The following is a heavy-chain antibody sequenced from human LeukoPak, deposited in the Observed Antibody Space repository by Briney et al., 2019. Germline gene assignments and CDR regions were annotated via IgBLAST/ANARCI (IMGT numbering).Heavy chain of an antibody. J-gene: IGHJ4*02. CDR1: GGSISSSSYY. V-gene: IGHV4-39*01. D-gene: IGHD6-13*01. Sequence: SETLSLTCTVSGGSISSSSYYWGWIRQPPGKGLEWIGSIYYSGSTYYNPSLKSRVTISVDTSKNQFSLKLSSVTAADTAVYYCARRSRVDSSSRADPREEIDYWGQGTLVTVSS. CDR2: IYYSGST. CDR3: ARRSRVDSSSRADPREEIDY.